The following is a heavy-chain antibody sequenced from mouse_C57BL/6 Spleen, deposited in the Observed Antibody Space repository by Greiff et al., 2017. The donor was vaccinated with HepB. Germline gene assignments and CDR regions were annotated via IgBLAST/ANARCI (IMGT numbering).Heavy chain of an antibody. CDR1: GYAFTNYL. V-gene: IGHV1-54*01. Sequence: VQLQESGAELVRPGPSVKVSCKASGYAFTNYLIEWVKQRPGQGLEWSGVINPGRGGTNYNEKFKGKATLTADKSSSTAYMQLSSLTSEDSAVYFCARSGTEYFDYWGQGTTLTVSS. D-gene: IGHD4-1*01. CDR2: INPGRGGT. J-gene: IGHJ2*01. CDR3: ARSGTEYFDY.